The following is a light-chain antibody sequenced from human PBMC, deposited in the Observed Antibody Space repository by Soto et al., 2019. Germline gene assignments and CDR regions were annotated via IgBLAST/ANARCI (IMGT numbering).Light chain of an antibody. CDR1: GSDVGLYNY. V-gene: IGLV2-14*01. J-gene: IGLJ1*01. CDR3: CSYTRTSTRV. Sequence: QSALTQPASVSGSPGQSITISCTGTGSDVGLYNYVSWYQQHPGNAPKLMIYDVSNRPSGISNRFSGSKSGNTASLTISGLQAEDEADYYCCSYTRTSTRVFGTGTKVTVL. CDR2: DVS.